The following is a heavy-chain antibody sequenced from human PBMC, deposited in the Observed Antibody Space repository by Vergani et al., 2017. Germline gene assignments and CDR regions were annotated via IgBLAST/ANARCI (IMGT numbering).Heavy chain of an antibody. CDR3: ARVMYRDEASTGYRLEGMDI. J-gene: IGHJ6*02. CDR1: GDSGDSRAYY. D-gene: IGHD3-9*01. V-gene: IGHV4-30-4*08. Sequence: QVQLQESGPGLLKPSQTLSLTCTVSGDSGDSRAYYWTWIRQSPGTGLEWIGYIYNTGTTFYNPSLKSRVTLSVQTSKNKFSLKLRSVTAADTAVYFCARVMYRDEASTGYRLEGMDIWGQGTTVTISS. CDR2: IYNTGTT.